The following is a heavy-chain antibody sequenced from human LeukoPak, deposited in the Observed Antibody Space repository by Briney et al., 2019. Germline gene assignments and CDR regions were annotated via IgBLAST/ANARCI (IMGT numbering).Heavy chain of an antibody. V-gene: IGHV4-39*07. Sequence: PSETLSLTCTVSGGSISSSSYYWGWIRQPPGKGLEWIGSIYYSGSTYYNPSLKSRVTISVDTSKNQFSLKLSSVTAADTAVYYCARVDTTMIVEYWGQGTRVTVSS. CDR2: IYYSGST. CDR3: ARVDTTMIVEY. CDR1: GGSISSSSYY. J-gene: IGHJ4*02. D-gene: IGHD3-22*01.